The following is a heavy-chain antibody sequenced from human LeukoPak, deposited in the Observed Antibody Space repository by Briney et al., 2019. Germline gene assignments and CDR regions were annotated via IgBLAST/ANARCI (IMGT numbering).Heavy chain of an antibody. CDR3: AINKAAKSLDY. D-gene: IGHD6-25*01. V-gene: IGHV1-2*02. J-gene: IGHJ4*02. CDR2: MNPNSGGT. CDR1: GYTFTDYY. Sequence: GASVKVSCKASGYTFTDYYIHWVRQAPGQGLEWMAWMNPNSGGTSYAQKFQGRVTMTRDTSISTGYMELSRLRSDDTAVYYCAINKAAKSLDYWGQGTLVTVSS.